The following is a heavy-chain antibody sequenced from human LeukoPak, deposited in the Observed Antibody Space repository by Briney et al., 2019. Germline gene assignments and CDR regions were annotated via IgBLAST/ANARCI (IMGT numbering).Heavy chain of an antibody. J-gene: IGHJ4*02. CDR2: IKEDGGQK. Sequence: PGGSLRLSCEASGFTFSTSLMDWVRQAPGKGLEWVAKIKEDGGQKYYVDSVKGRFTISKDNAKNSLYLQMNSLRAEDTAVYYCAKDRYFGSGSYYNDYWGQGTLVTVSS. CDR1: GFTFSTSL. V-gene: IGHV3-7*05. D-gene: IGHD3-10*01. CDR3: AKDRYFGSGSYYNDY.